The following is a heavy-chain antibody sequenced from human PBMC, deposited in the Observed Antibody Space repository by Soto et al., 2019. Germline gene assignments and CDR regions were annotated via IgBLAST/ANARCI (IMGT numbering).Heavy chain of an antibody. CDR2: INAGNGNT. V-gene: IGHV1-3*01. CDR3: ARAPPPDLMQLGGMDV. CDR1: GYTFTSYA. J-gene: IGHJ6*02. D-gene: IGHD6-13*01. Sequence: QVQLVQSGAEVKKPGASVKVSCKASGYTFTSYAMHWVRQAPGQRLEWMGWINAGNGNTKYSQKFQGRVTITRDTSAXXAYRELSSLRSEDTAVYYCARAPPPDLMQLGGMDVWGQGTTVTVSS.